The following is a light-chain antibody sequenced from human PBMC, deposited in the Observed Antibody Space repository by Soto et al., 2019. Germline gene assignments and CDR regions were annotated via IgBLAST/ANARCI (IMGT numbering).Light chain of an antibody. J-gene: IGLJ3*02. CDR1: TSNIGAGYD. V-gene: IGLV1-40*01. CDR3: QSVDTILRGSV. Sequence: QAVVTQPPSVSGAPGQRVTISCTGTTSNIGAGYDVHWYHQPPGAAPKLLISGNNNRPSGVPDRFSGSRSGTSASLAITGLQAEDEAEYYCQSVDTILRGSVVGGGTKLTVL. CDR2: GNN.